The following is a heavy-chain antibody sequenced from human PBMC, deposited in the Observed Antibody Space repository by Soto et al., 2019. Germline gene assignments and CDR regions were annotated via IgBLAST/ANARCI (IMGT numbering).Heavy chain of an antibody. J-gene: IGHJ6*03. D-gene: IGHD3-3*01. CDR1: GGSISSYY. CDR3: ARQYYDFWSASIGGDMDV. V-gene: IGHV4-59*08. CDR2: IYYSGST. Sequence: PSETLSLTCTVSGGSISSYYWSWIRQPPGKGLEWIGYIYYSGSTNYNPSLKSRVTISVDTSKNQFSLKLSSVTAADTAVYYCARQYYDFWSASIGGDMDVWGKGTTVTVS.